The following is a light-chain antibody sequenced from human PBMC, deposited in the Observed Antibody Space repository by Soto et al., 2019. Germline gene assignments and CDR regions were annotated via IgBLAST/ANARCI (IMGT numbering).Light chain of an antibody. J-gene: IGKJ5*01. CDR2: DAS. CDR3: QQYDNLPIT. CDR1: QNINIY. V-gene: IGKV1-33*01. Sequence: DIQMTQSPSSLSAYVGDRVTIACRSSQNINIYLNWYLQKPGKAPELLIYDASNLQTGVPSRFNGSGSGTDFTFTISSLQPEDIATYYCQQYDNLPITFGQGTRLEIK.